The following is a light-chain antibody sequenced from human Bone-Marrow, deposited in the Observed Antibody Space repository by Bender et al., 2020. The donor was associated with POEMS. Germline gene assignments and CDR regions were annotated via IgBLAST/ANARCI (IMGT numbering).Light chain of an antibody. CDR3: SSFGGSNNFI. J-gene: IGLJ2*01. CDR1: SSDIGDSNF. V-gene: IGLV2-8*01. CDR2: DVT. Sequence: QSVLTQPPSVSGSPGQSITISCTGTSSDIGDSNFVSWYKQHPGKAPKLVIYDVTNRPSGVPDRFSGSKSGNTASLTVSGLQAEDEADYYCSSFGGSNNFIFGAGTKVTVL.